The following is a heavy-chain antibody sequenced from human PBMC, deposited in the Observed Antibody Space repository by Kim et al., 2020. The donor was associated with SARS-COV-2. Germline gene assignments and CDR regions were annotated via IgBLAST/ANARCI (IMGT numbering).Heavy chain of an antibody. D-gene: IGHD4-17*01. Sequence: GGSLRLSCAASGFTFDDYAMHWVRQAPGKGLEWVSGISWNSGSIGYADSVKGRFTISRDNAKNSLYLQMNSLRAEDTALYYCAKGACGMTTCYYYGMDVWGQGTMVTVSS. CDR3: AKGACGMTTCYYYGMDV. CDR2: ISWNSGSI. V-gene: IGHV3-9*01. CDR1: GFTFDDYA. J-gene: IGHJ6*02.